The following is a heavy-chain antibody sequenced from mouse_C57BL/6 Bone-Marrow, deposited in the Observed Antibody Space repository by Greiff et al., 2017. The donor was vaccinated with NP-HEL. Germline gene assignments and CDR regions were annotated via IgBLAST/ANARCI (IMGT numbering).Heavy chain of an antibody. V-gene: IGHV5-9*01. CDR3: ARLTHYGNYEDY. Sequence: EVMLVESGGGLVKPGGSLKLSCAASGFTFSSYTMSWVRQTPEKRLEWVATISGGGGNTYYPDSVKGRFTISRDNAKNTLYLQMSSLRSEDTALYYCARLTHYGNYEDYWGQGTTLTVSS. D-gene: IGHD2-1*01. J-gene: IGHJ2*01. CDR2: ISGGGGNT. CDR1: GFTFSSYT.